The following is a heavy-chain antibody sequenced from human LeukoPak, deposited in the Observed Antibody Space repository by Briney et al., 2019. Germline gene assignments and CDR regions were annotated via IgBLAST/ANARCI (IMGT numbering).Heavy chain of an antibody. CDR1: GFTFSDYY. CDR3: AKDLGSGSYYAAFDY. Sequence: PGGSLRLSCAASGFTFSDYYMSWIRQAPGKGLEWVSGTSASGGSTYYADSVKGRFTISRDNFNNTLYLQMNSLRADDTAVYFCAKDLGSGSYYAAFDYWGQGTLVTVSS. J-gene: IGHJ4*02. D-gene: IGHD3-10*01. V-gene: IGHV3-23*01. CDR2: TSASGGST.